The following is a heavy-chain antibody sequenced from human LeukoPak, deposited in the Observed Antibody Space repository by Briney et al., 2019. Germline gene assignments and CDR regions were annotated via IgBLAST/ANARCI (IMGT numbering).Heavy chain of an antibody. CDR3: ARHRYTSSSSYFDF. Sequence: SETLSLTCTVSGGSISGYYWTWIRQPPGKGLEWIGYIYSSGSTDYNPSLKSRVTISVDTSKNQFSLRLSSVTAADTAVYYCARHRYTSSSSYFDFWGQGTLVTVSS. CDR1: GGSISGYY. V-gene: IGHV4-59*08. J-gene: IGHJ4*02. D-gene: IGHD6-6*01. CDR2: IYSSGST.